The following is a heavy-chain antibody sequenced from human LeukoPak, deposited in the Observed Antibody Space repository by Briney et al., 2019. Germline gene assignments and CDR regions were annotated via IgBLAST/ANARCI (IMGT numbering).Heavy chain of an antibody. V-gene: IGHV3-74*01. CDR1: GFTFSNFW. Sequence: GGSLRLSCAASGFTFSNFWMHWVRQAPGKGLVWVSHINTDGTGTTYGDSAKGRFSVSRDNAKNTLFLQMNSLRVEDTAVYYCARGTAETAGIHYWGQGTPVTVSA. J-gene: IGHJ4*02. CDR2: INTDGTGT. CDR3: ARGTAETAGIHY. D-gene: IGHD6-13*01.